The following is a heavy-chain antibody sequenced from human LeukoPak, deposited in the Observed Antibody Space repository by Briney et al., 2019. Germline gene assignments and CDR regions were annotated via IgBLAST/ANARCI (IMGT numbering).Heavy chain of an antibody. CDR2: ISSSSSYI. D-gene: IGHD6-13*01. J-gene: IGHJ4*02. CDR3: AKDPGGAAAGHPFDY. CDR1: GFTFSSYS. V-gene: IGHV3-21*01. Sequence: GGSLRLSCAASGFTFSSYSMNWVRQAPGKGLEWVSSISSSSSYIYYADSVKGRFTISRDNAKNSLYLQMNSLRAEDTAVYYCAKDPGGAAAGHPFDYWGQGTLVTVSS.